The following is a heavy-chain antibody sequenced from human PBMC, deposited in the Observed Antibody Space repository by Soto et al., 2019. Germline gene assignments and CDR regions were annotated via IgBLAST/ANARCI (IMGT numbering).Heavy chain of an antibody. J-gene: IGHJ6*02. CDR3: AKGSQPYYYYGMDV. V-gene: IGHV3-23*01. Sequence: GALRVSCSAYGFTFRSNAMSGVRQAAGKGLEWVSAISGSGGSTYYADSVKVRFTISRDNSKNTLYLQMNSLRAEDTAVYYSAKGSQPYYYYGMDVWGQGTKVTVYS. CDR1: GFTFRSNA. D-gene: IGHD2-2*01. CDR2: ISGSGGST.